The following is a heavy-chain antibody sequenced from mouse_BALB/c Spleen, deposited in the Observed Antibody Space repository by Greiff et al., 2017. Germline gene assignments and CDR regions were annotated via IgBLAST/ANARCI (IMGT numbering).Heavy chain of an antibody. CDR2: IWSGGST. CDR3: ARNCFYDYGGDYYAMDY. CDR1: GFSLTSYG. D-gene: IGHD2-4*01. J-gene: IGHJ4*01. Sequence: VKLMESGPGLVQPSQSLSITCTVSGFSLTSYGVHWVRQSPGKGLEWLGVIWSGGSTDYNAAFISRLSISKDNSKSQVFFKMNSMQANDTAIYYCARNCFYDYGGDYYAMDYWGQGTSVTVSS. V-gene: IGHV2-2*02.